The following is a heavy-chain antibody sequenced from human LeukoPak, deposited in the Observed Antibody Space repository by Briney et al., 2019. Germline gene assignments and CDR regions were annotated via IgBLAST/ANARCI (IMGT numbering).Heavy chain of an antibody. D-gene: IGHD2-2*01. J-gene: IGHJ3*02. Sequence: ASVTVSCKASVYTFTRKYMHRVRQAPGQGLEWMGWIYADGGGTRYPQKFQGRVTMTRDTSITTAYMEVYGLTSDDTAVYFCAPDSVVVRNSMNAFDIWGQGTMVTVSS. V-gene: IGHV1-2*02. CDR3: APDSVVVRNSMNAFDI. CDR2: IYADGGGT. CDR1: VYTFTRKY.